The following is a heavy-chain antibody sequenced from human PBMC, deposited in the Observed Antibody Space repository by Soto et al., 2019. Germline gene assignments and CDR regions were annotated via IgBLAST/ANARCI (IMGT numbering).Heavy chain of an antibody. Sequence: SETLSLTCTVSGGSISSYYWSWIRQPPGKGLEWIGYIYYSGSTNYNPSLKSRVTISVDMSKNQFSLKVSSVTAADTAVYYCARRWGTSFDFWGQGTLVTVSS. CDR3: ARRWGTSFDF. CDR1: GGSISSYY. CDR2: IYYSGST. J-gene: IGHJ4*02. D-gene: IGHD7-27*01. V-gene: IGHV4-59*01.